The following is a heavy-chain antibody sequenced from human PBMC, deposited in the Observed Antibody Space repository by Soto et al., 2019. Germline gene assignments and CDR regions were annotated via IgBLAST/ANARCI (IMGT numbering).Heavy chain of an antibody. CDR3: AHPKNSYFDY. CDR2: IYWDGDR. CDR1: GFSLTISGEG. V-gene: IGHV2-5*02. Sequence: QITLKESGPTLVKPTQTLTLTCTFSGFSLTISGEGVAWIRQPPGKALEWLELIYWDGDRRYSPSLKTRLTITEVSSKSRVVLTMTNMDPLDTSTYYCAHPKNSYFDYWGQGSVVTVSS. J-gene: IGHJ4*02.